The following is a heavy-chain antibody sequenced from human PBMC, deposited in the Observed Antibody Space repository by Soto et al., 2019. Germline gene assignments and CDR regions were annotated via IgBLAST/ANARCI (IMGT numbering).Heavy chain of an antibody. Sequence: QVQLVQSGAEVKKPGSSVKVSCKASGGTFSSYAISWVRQAPGQGLEWMGGIIPIFGTANYAQKFQGRVTITADESTSTAYMELSSLRSEDKAVYYCARDGVVLTGYSEGCFDYWGQGTLVTVSS. J-gene: IGHJ4*02. CDR3: ARDGVVLTGYSEGCFDY. V-gene: IGHV1-69*01. D-gene: IGHD3-9*01. CDR1: GGTFSSYA. CDR2: IIPIFGTA.